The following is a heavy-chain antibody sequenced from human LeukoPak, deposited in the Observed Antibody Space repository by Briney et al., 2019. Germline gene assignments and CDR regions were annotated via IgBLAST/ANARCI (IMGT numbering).Heavy chain of an antibody. CDR1: GYTFTGYY. V-gene: IGHV1-2*02. CDR2: INPNRGGT. J-gene: IGHJ4*02. CDR3: ARSMGWYDSSGYYSGFFDY. D-gene: IGHD3-22*01. Sequence: ASVRVSCKASGYTFTGYYMHWVRQAPGQGLEWMGWINPNRGGTNYAQKFQGRVTMTRDTSISTAYMELSRLRSDDPAVYYCARSMGWYDSSGYYSGFFDYWGQGTLVTVSS.